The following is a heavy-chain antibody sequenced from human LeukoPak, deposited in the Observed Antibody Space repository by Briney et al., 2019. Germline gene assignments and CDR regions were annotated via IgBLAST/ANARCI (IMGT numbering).Heavy chain of an antibody. J-gene: IGHJ4*02. CDR3: ARYYYDSSGYSGYFDY. D-gene: IGHD3-22*01. CDR2: IYYSGST. V-gene: IGHV4-59*08. Sequence: SETLSLTCTVSGGSISSYYWSWIRQPPGKGLEWIGHIYYSGSTNYNPSLKSRVTISVDTSKNQFSLKLSSVTAADTAVYYCARYYYDSSGYSGYFDYWGQGTLVTVSS. CDR1: GGSISSYY.